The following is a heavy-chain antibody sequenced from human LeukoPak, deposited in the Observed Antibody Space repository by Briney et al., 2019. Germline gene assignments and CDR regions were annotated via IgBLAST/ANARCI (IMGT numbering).Heavy chain of an antibody. D-gene: IGHD2-15*01. Sequence: PSETLSLTCSVSGDSINSNYWSWMRQPPGKGLEWIGYIYYGGSTNYNPSLKSRVSMSVDTSKNQFSLNLSSVTAADTAVYYCARLLAGCPGGRCRAHFDYWGQGTLVTVSS. CDR3: ARLLAGCPGGRCRAHFDY. CDR1: GDSINSNY. J-gene: IGHJ4*02. V-gene: IGHV4-59*01. CDR2: IYYGGST.